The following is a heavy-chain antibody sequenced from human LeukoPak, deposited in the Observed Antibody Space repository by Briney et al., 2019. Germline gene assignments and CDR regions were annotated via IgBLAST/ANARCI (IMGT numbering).Heavy chain of an antibody. CDR3: ARAKRVEWLRLYYFDY. D-gene: IGHD5-12*01. J-gene: IGHJ4*02. CDR2: INHSGST. CDR1: GGSFSGYY. Sequence: PSETLSLTCAVYGGSFSGYYWSWIRQPPGKGLEWIGVINHSGSTNYNPSLKSRVTISVDTSKNQFSLKLSSVTAADTAVYYCARAKRVEWLRLYYFDYWGQGTLVTVSS. V-gene: IGHV4-34*01.